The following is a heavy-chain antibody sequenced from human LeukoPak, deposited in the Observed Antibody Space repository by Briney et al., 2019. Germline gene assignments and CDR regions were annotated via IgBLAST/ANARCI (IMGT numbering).Heavy chain of an antibody. CDR1: GGSISSYY. D-gene: IGHD2/OR15-2a*01. CDR2: THYSGST. J-gene: IGHJ5*02. CDR3: VSLYNSTWGVNP. V-gene: IGHV4-59*12. Sequence: PSETLSLTCTVSGGSISSYYWSWIRQPPGKGLEWIGEWIGYTHYSGSTNYNPSLKSRVTISVDRSKNQFSLKLSSVTAADTAVYYCVSLYNSTWGVNPWGQGTLVTVSS.